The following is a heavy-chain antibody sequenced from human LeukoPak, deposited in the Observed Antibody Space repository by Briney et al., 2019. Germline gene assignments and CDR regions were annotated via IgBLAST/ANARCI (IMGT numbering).Heavy chain of an antibody. D-gene: IGHD3-22*01. J-gene: IGHJ4*02. CDR1: GGTSSSYA. V-gene: IGHV1-69*13. CDR2: IIPIFGTA. Sequence: ASVTVSCKASGGTSSSYAISWVRQAPGQGLEWMGGIIPIFGTANYAQKFQGRVTITADESTSTAYMELSSLRSEDTAVYYCARPRVERYYDRSGSFDYWGQGTLVTVSS. CDR3: ARPRVERYYDRSGSFDY.